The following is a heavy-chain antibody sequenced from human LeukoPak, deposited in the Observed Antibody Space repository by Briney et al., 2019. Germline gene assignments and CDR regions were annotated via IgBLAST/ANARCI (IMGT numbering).Heavy chain of an antibody. CDR3: ARDRGWGYSDY. V-gene: IGHV3-53*01. Sequence: GGSLRLSCAVSGFTVSINYMSWVRQAPGKGLEWVSVIYTGGSTYYADSVKGRFTISRDNSKNTLYLQMNSLRAEDTAVYYCARDRGWGYSDYWGQGTLVTVSS. CDR1: GFTVSINY. J-gene: IGHJ4*02. CDR2: IYTGGST. D-gene: IGHD2-15*01.